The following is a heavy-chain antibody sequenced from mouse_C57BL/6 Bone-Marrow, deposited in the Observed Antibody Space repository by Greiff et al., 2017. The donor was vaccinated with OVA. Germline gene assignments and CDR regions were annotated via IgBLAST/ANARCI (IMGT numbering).Heavy chain of an antibody. V-gene: IGHV1-22*01. D-gene: IGHD1-1*01. J-gene: IGHJ3*01. CDR2: INPNNGGT. CDR3: AWPTTERGGGFAY. CDR1: GYTFTDYN. Sequence: EVQLQQSGPELVKPGASVKMSCKASGYTFTDYNMHWVKQSHGKSLEWIGYINPNNGGTSYNQKFKGKATLTVNKSSSTAYMELRSLTSEDSAVYYCAWPTTERGGGFAYWGQGTLVTVSA.